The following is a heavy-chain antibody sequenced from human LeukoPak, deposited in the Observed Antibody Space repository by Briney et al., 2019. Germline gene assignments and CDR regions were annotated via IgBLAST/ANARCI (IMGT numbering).Heavy chain of an antibody. Sequence: PGGSLRLSCAASGFTFSSYAMSWVRQAPGKGLEWVSSISSSSSYIYYADSVKGRFTISRGNAKNSLYLQMNSLRAEDTAVYYCARESWDIVVVPAALDYWGQGTLVTVSS. V-gene: IGHV3-21*01. CDR2: ISSSSSYI. CDR3: ARESWDIVVVPAALDY. D-gene: IGHD2-2*01. J-gene: IGHJ4*02. CDR1: GFTFSSYA.